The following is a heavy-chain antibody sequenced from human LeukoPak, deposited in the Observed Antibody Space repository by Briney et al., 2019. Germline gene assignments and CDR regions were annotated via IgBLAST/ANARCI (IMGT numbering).Heavy chain of an antibody. J-gene: IGHJ2*01. Sequence: SVKVSCKASGGTFSSYAISWVRQAPGQGLEWMGGIIPISGTANYAQKFQGRVTITADESTSTAYIELSSLRSEDTAVYYCARGAGDYWYFDLWGRGTLVTVSS. CDR2: IIPISGTA. CDR1: GGTFSSYA. CDR3: ARGAGDYWYFDL. D-gene: IGHD4-17*01. V-gene: IGHV1-69*01.